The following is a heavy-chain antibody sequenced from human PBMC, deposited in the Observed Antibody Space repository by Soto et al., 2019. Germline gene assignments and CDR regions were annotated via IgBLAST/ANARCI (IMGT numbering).Heavy chain of an antibody. J-gene: IGHJ6*03. CDR2: IWYDGSNK. D-gene: IGHD5-12*01. CDR1: GFTFSSYG. Sequence: PGGSLRLSCAASGFTFSSYGMHWVRQAPGKGLEWVAVIWYDGSNKYYADSVKGRFTISRDNSKNTLYLQMNSLRAEDTAVYYCARDRVYSGYDYLGGFGYYYMDVWGKGTTVTVSS. V-gene: IGHV3-33*01. CDR3: ARDRVYSGYDYLGGFGYYYMDV.